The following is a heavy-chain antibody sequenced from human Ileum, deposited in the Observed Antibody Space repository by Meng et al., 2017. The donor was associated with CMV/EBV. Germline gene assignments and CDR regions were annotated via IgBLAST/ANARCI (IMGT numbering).Heavy chain of an antibody. CDR3: VRACSSTECLPVDC. Sequence: SGFTFSTYYMHWIRQVPGKGLVWVSRINRDGTKTDYADSVRGRFSFSRDNAKNTVYLQMNSLRAEDTAVYYCVRACSSTECLPVDCWGQGALVTVSS. J-gene: IGHJ4*02. V-gene: IGHV3-74*01. D-gene: IGHD2-2*01. CDR2: INRDGTKT. CDR1: GFTFSTYY.